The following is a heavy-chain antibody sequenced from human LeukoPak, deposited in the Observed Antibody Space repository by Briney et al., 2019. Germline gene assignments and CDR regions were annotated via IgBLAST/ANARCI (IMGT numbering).Heavy chain of an antibody. D-gene: IGHD2-2*01. V-gene: IGHV4-39*01. CDR1: GGSISSSSYF. CDR2: IYYSGNS. J-gene: IGHJ5*02. Sequence: NPSETLSLTCAVSGGSISSSSYFWGWIRQPPGKGLEWIGNIYYSGNSNYNPSLKSRVTISVDTSKHQFSLNLSSVTAADTAVYYCARFGTQYQLIRLRGFDPWGQGTLVTVSS. CDR3: ARFGTQYQLIRLRGFDP.